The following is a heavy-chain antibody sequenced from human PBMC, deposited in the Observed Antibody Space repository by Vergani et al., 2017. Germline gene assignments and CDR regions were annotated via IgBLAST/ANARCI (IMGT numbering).Heavy chain of an antibody. D-gene: IGHD2-15*01. CDR1: GYTFTSYG. V-gene: IGHV1-18*01. CDR3: ARVRRGYCSGGSCYSRVYYYYGMDV. J-gene: IGHJ6*02. CDR2: ISAYNGNT. Sequence: QVQLVQSGAEVKKPGASVKVSCKASGYTFTSYGISWVRQAPGQGLEWMGWISAYNGNTNYAQKLQGRVTMTTDTSTSTAYMELRSLRSDDTAVYYCARVRRGYCSGGSCYSRVYYYYGMDVWGQGTTVTVSS.